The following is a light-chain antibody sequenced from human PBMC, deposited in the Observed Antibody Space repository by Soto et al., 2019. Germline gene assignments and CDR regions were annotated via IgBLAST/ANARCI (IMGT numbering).Light chain of an antibody. Sequence: QAVVTQEPSLSVSPGGTVTLTCASSTGAVTSGNYPHWFQQKPGQAPRPLIYSTSNKHSWTPARFSGSLLGGQAALTLSDVQPEDEAEYYCLLYYGCAYVFGTGTKVTVL. V-gene: IGLV7-43*01. CDR2: STS. J-gene: IGLJ1*01. CDR1: TGAVTSGNY. CDR3: LLYYGCAYV.